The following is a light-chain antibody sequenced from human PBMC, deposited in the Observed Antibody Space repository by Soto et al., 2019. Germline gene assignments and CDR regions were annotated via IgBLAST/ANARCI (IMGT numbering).Light chain of an antibody. CDR1: SSNIGNNA. J-gene: IGLJ1*01. Sequence: QSVLTQPPSVSEAPRQRVTISCSGSSSNIGNNAVNWYQQLPGKAPKLLIYYDDLLPSGVSDRLSASKTGTSASLAFSLLQSDDEADYYFAAWDDSLNGRYVFGTGTKVTVL. CDR2: YDD. V-gene: IGLV1-36*01. CDR3: AAWDDSLNGRYV.